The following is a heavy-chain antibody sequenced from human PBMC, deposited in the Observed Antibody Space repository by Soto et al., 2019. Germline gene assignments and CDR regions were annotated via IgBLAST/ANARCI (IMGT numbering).Heavy chain of an antibody. CDR3: ARGSSSSWYLPEYFQH. J-gene: IGHJ1*01. V-gene: IGHV4-30-4*01. D-gene: IGHD6-13*01. CDR2: IYYSGST. Sequence: ASEDLFLTCTVSGGSIRSGEYFWSWIRPPPGKGLEWIGYIYYSGSTYYNPSLKSRVTISVDTSKNQFSLKLSSVTAADTAVYYCARGSSSSWYLPEYFQHWGQGTLVTVSS. CDR1: GGSIRSGEYF.